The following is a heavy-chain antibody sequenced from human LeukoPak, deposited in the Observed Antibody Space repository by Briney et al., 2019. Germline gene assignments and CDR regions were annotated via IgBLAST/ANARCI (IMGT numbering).Heavy chain of an antibody. CDR2: ISSSSSTI. Sequence: GGSLRLSCAASGFTFSSYSMNWVRQAPGKGLEWVSYISSSSSTIYYADSVKGRFTISRDNAKNSLYLQMNSLRAEDTAVYYCAKRGIVLMVYADYYYGMDVWGQGTTVTVSS. D-gene: IGHD2-8*01. CDR3: AKRGIVLMVYADYYYGMDV. CDR1: GFTFSSYS. V-gene: IGHV3-48*01. J-gene: IGHJ6*02.